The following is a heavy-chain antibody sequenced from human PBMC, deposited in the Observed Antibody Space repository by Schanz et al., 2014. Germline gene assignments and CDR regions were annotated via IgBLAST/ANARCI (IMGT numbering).Heavy chain of an antibody. V-gene: IGHV3-74*02. CDR3: ARDHTTESYYSAGPPIDY. Sequence: EVQLVESGGGLIQPGGSLRLSCAASGFTFSAYAMTWVRQAPGKGLVWVARINSVGSNTDYADSVTGRFTISRDNAKNTLFLQMNSLRAEDTAVYYCARDHTTESYYSAGPPIDYWGQGTLLTVSS. D-gene: IGHD1-26*01. CDR2: INSVGSNT. CDR1: GFTFSAYA. J-gene: IGHJ4*02.